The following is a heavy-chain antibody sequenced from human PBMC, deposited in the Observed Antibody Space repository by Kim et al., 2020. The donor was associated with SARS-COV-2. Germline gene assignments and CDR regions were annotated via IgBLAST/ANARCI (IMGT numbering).Heavy chain of an antibody. CDR3: AREGVREWLRGGGFDY. V-gene: IGHV1-2*02. CDR1: GYTFTGYY. D-gene: IGHD5-12*01. CDR2: INPNSGGT. Sequence: ASVKVSCKASGYTFTGYYMHWVRQAPGQGLEWMGWINPNSGGTNYAQKFQGRVTMTRDTSISTAYKELSRLRSDDTAVYYCAREGVREWLRGGGFDYWGQGTLVTVSS. J-gene: IGHJ4*02.